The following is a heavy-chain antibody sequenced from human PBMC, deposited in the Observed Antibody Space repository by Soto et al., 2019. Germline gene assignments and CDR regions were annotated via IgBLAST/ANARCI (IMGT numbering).Heavy chain of an antibody. CDR2: ISSTSTYT. V-gene: IGHV3-21*01. Sequence: PGGSLRLSCAASGFTFRSYAMNWVRQTQEKGLEWVSSISSTSTYTHYADSVKGRFTISRDNANNSLFLQMNSLRAEDTAIYYCARDLALAGNYWGQGALVTVPQ. CDR1: GFTFRSYA. CDR3: ARDLALAGNY. J-gene: IGHJ4*02. D-gene: IGHD6-19*01.